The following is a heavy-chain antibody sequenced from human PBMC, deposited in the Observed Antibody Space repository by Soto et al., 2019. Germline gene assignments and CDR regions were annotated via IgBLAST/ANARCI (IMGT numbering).Heavy chain of an antibody. CDR3: AKDGLEKPFGVFPIDY. CDR1: GFPFWTYS. V-gene: IGHV3-23*01. D-gene: IGHD3-16*01. CDR2: ISGSGTAT. J-gene: IGHJ4*02. Sequence: PGGSLRLSCEASGFPFWTYSMSWVRQAPRKGLEWVSGISGSGTATYYTDSVKGRFTVSRDNSKDTLFLQMNTLRVEDTAVYYCAKDGLEKPFGVFPIDYWGQGTLVTVSS.